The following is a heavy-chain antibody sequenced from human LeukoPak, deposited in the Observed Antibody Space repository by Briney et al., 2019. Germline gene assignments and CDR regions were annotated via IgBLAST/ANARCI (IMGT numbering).Heavy chain of an antibody. J-gene: IGHJ5*02. D-gene: IGHD1-26*01. CDR2: INPSGGST. V-gene: IGHV1-46*01. CDR3: ARAYSGNLGGRTRNWFDP. Sequence: GASVKVSCKASGGTFSSYAISWVRQAPGQGLEWMGIINPSGGSTSYAQKFQGRVTMTRDTSTSTVYMELSSLRSEDTAVYYCARAYSGNLGGRTRNWFDPWGQGTLVTVSS. CDR1: GGTFSSYA.